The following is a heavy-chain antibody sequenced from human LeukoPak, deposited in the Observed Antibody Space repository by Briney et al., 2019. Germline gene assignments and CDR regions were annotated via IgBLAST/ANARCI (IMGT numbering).Heavy chain of an antibody. CDR2: IDWDDDK. D-gene: IGHD6-6*01. V-gene: IGHV2-70*11. CDR3: ARTTYSSSSGSSSVFYFFDY. CDR1: EFSLSSSDMS. J-gene: IGHJ4*02. Sequence: SGPTLVNPTQTLTLTCTFSEFSLSSSDMSVSWIRQPPGKALEWLARIDWDDDKYYSTSLKTRLTISKDTSENQVVLTMTNMDPVDTATYYCARTTYSSSSGSSSVFYFFDYWGQGTLVTVSS.